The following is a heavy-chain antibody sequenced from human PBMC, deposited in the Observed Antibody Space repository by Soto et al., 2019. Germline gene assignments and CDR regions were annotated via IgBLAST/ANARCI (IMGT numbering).Heavy chain of an antibody. Sequence: ASVKVSCKASGYTFTVYYVHCVLESPGQGLEWMGWINPETGGTSYAQKFQGRVTLSRDTSINTAYLELSRLRFDDAAVYFCARERYQVISDGMDVWGQGTTVTVSS. CDR1: GYTFTVYY. CDR2: INPETGGT. D-gene: IGHD2-2*01. CDR3: ARERYQVISDGMDV. V-gene: IGHV1-2*02. J-gene: IGHJ6*02.